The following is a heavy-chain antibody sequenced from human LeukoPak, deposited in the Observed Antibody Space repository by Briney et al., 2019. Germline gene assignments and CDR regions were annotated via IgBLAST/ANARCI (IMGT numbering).Heavy chain of an antibody. CDR2: IIPILGIA. CDR3: ARDGSGWYLAQYYFDY. V-gene: IGHV1-69*04. D-gene: IGHD6-19*01. J-gene: IGHJ4*02. CDR1: GGTFSSYA. Sequence: SVKVSCKASGGTFSSYAISWVRQAPGQGLEWMGRIIPILGIANYAQKFQGRVTITADKSTSTAYMELSSPRSEDTAVYYCARDGSGWYLAQYYFDYWGQGTLVTVSS.